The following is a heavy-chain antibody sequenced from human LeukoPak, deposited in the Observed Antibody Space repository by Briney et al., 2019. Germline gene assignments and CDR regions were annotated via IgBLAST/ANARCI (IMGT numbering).Heavy chain of an antibody. V-gene: IGHV3-21*01. CDR2: ISSSSSYI. CDR1: GFTFSSYS. D-gene: IGHD2-2*01. J-gene: IGHJ4*02. CDR3: ASSLVVVPAAITDY. Sequence: GGSLRLSCAASGFTFSSYSMNWVRQAPGKGLEWVSSISSSSSYILYADSVKGGFTIYRDNAKNSLYLRMNSLRAEDTAVYYCASSLVVVPAAITDYWGQGTLVTVSS.